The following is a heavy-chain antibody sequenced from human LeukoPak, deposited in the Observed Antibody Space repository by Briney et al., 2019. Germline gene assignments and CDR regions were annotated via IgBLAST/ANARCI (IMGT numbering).Heavy chain of an antibody. Sequence: SETLSLTCAVYGGSFSGYYWSWIRQPPGKGLEWIGEINHSGSTNYNPSLKSRVTISVDTSKNQFSLKLGSVTAADTAVYYCARGYQAPYYYDSSGYYYWGSYWGQGTLVTVSS. D-gene: IGHD3-22*01. CDR1: GGSFSGYY. CDR2: INHSGST. V-gene: IGHV4-34*01. J-gene: IGHJ4*02. CDR3: ARGYQAPYYYDSSGYYYWGSY.